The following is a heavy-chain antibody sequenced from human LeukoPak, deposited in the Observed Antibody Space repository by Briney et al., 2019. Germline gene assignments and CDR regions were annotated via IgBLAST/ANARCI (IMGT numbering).Heavy chain of an antibody. CDR1: GYTLTELS. CDR2: FDTEDGET. J-gene: IGHJ5*02. CDR3: ATGLPQGSSWKRWFDP. D-gene: IGHD6-13*01. V-gene: IGHV1-24*01. Sequence: ASVKVSCKVSGYTLTELSMHWVRQAPGKGLEWMGGFDTEDGETIYAQKFQGRVTMTEDTSTDTAYMELSSLRSEDTAVYYCATGLPQGSSWKRWFDPWGQGTLVTVSS.